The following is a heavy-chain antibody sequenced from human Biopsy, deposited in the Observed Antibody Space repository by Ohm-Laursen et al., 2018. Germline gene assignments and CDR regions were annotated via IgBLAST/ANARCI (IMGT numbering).Heavy chain of an antibody. CDR2: IYYTGST. J-gene: IGHJ2*01. V-gene: IGHV4-59*08. Sequence: TLSLTCAVSGGSISSYYWSWIRQPPGKGLKWIGYIYYTGSTNYNPSLKSRVTISVDTSMNHLSLRLNSVTAADTAVYYCARHAPSYSGSYWRYFDLWGRGTLVTVSS. CDR1: GGSISSYY. CDR3: ARHAPSYSGSYWRYFDL. D-gene: IGHD1-26*01.